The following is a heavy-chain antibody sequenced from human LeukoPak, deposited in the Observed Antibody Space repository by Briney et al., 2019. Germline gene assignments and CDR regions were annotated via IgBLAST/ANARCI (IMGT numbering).Heavy chain of an antibody. J-gene: IGHJ4*02. V-gene: IGHV3-7*01. D-gene: IGHD3-10*01. CDR1: GLTFSSYW. CDR2: IKQDGSEK. Sequence: GGSLRLSCAASGLTFSSYWMSWVRQAPGKRLEWVANIKQDGSEKYYVDSVKGRFTISRDNAKNPLYLQMNSLRAEDTAVYYCARDGVPVISFDYWGQGTLVTVSS. CDR3: ARDGVPVISFDY.